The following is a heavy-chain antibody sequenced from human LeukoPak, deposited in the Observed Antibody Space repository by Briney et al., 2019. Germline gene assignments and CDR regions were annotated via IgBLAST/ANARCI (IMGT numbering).Heavy chain of an antibody. Sequence: PGGSLRLSCAASGFTFSSYAMHWVRQAPGKGLEWVAVISYDGSNKYYADSVKGRFTISRDNAKNSLYLQMNSLRAEDTAVYYCARASGWYYPFGYYYYYMDVWGKGTTVTVSS. CDR1: GFTFSSYA. CDR3: ARASGWYYPFGYYYYYMDV. CDR2: ISYDGSNK. V-gene: IGHV3-30*04. D-gene: IGHD6-19*01. J-gene: IGHJ6*03.